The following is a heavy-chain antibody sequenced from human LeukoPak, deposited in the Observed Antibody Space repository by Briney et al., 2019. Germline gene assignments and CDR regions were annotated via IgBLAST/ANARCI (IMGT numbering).Heavy chain of an antibody. D-gene: IGHD6-13*01. CDR3: AKSGYSTNWYRYFDY. J-gene: IGHJ4*02. V-gene: IGHV3-23*01. Sequence: GGSLRLSCAASGFTFSSYAMSWVRQAPGKGLEWVSTISGSGGTTYYADSVKGRFTISSDDSKNTLYLQMNSLRAEDTAVYYCAKSGYSTNWYRYFDYWGQGTLVTVSS. CDR2: ISGSGGTT. CDR1: GFTFSSYA.